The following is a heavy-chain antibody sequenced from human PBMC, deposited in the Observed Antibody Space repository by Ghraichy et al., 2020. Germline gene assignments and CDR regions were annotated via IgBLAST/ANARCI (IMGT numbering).Heavy chain of an antibody. V-gene: IGHV3-33*01. CDR3: ARAKSRGAAPFDY. CDR1: GFTFSSYG. Sequence: SLNISCAASGFTFSSYGMHWVRQAPGKGLEWVAVIWYDGSNKYYADSVKGRFTISRDNSKNTLYLQMNSLRAEDTAVYYCARAKSRGAAPFDYWGQGTLVTVSS. J-gene: IGHJ4*02. CDR2: IWYDGSNK. D-gene: IGHD3-10*01.